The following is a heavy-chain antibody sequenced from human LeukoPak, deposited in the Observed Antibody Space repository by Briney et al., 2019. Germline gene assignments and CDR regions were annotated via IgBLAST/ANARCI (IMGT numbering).Heavy chain of an antibody. CDR2: IKSDGSGT. CDR3: LLGAYYNTIDY. CDR1: GVTFSRYW. J-gene: IGHJ4*02. V-gene: IGHV3-74*01. D-gene: IGHD3-3*01. Sequence: GGSLRLSCAASGVTFSRYWMHRVRQAPGKGLVWVSRIKSDGSGTIYADSVKGRFTISRDNAKNTLNLQMNSLRADDTAVYYCLLGAYYNTIDYWGQGTLVTVSS.